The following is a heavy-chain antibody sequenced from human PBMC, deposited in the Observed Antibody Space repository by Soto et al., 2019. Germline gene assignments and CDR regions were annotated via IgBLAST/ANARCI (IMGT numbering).Heavy chain of an antibody. D-gene: IGHD3-3*01. Sequence: SETLSLTCAVYGGSFSGYYWSWIRQPPGKGLEWIGEINHSGSTNYNPSLKSRVTISVDTSKNQFSLKLSSVTAADTAVDYCARGRDFWSGYYYYYGMDVWGQGTTVTVSS. CDR1: GGSFSGYY. V-gene: IGHV4-34*01. J-gene: IGHJ6*02. CDR2: INHSGST. CDR3: ARGRDFWSGYYYYYGMDV.